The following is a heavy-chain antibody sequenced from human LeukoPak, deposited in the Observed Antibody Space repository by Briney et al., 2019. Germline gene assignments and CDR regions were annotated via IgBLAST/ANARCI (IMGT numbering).Heavy chain of an antibody. CDR2: VNPSGGAT. CDR1: GYSFTDYY. CDR3: ATYTSAIQYFLY. V-gene: IGHV1-2*02. D-gene: IGHD6-19*01. J-gene: IGHJ4*02. Sequence: GASVKVSCKASGYSFTDYYIHWVRQAPGQGPEWMGWVNPSGGATKYAQKSQGRVTMTRDTSISTAYLELSGLTSDDTAVYYCATYTSAIQYFLYWGLGTLVTVSS.